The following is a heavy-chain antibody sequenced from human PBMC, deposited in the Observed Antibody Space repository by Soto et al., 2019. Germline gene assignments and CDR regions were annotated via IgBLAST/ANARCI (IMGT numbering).Heavy chain of an antibody. CDR3: ASQGREDDYIWGRYRPGSAFDL. J-gene: IGHJ3*01. V-gene: IGHV3-11*01. D-gene: IGHD3-16*02. Sequence: QVQLVESGGGLVKPGGSLRLSCAASGFTFSDYYMSWIRQAPGKGLEWVSYISSSGSTIYYADSVKGRFTISRDNPKNSLYLQMNSLRAEDTAVYYCASQGREDDYIWGRYRPGSAFDLWGQGTMVTVSS. CDR2: ISSSGSTI. CDR1: GFTFSDYY.